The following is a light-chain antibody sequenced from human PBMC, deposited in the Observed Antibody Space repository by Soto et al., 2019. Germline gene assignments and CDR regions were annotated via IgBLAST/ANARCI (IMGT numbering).Light chain of an antibody. J-gene: IGLJ1*01. CDR3: CSYAGIYSYV. CDR2: EIT. CDR1: SSDVGRFEY. Sequence: QSALTQPRSVSGSPGQSVTISCTGTSSDVGRFEYVSWYQQHPGEAPKVVVYEITKRPSGVPDRFSGSKSGNTASLTISGLQAEDEADYYCCSYAGIYSYVFGTGTKLTVL. V-gene: IGLV2-11*01.